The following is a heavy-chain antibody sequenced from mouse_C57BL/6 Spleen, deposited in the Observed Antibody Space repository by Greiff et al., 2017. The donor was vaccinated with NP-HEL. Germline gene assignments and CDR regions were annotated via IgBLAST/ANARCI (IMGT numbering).Heavy chain of an antibody. D-gene: IGHD2-4*01. Sequence: QVQLKESGPGLVQPSQSLSITCTVSGFSLTSYGVHWVRQSPGKGLEWLGVIWRGGSTDYNAAFMSRLSITKDNSKSQVFFKMNSLQADDTAIYYCAKWGYDDYDKAWFAYWGQGTLVTVSA. V-gene: IGHV2-5*01. CDR3: AKWGYDDYDKAWFAY. CDR2: IWRGGST. J-gene: IGHJ3*01. CDR1: GFSLTSYG.